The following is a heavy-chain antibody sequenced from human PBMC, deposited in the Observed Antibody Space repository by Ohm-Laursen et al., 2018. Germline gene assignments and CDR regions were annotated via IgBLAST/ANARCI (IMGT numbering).Heavy chain of an antibody. CDR1: GFTFSSYG. D-gene: IGHD6-13*01. J-gene: IGHJ4*02. CDR3: AKDFGAAAGTGAFDY. CDR2: IWYDGSNK. Sequence: SLRLSCAASGFTFSSYGMHWVRQAPGKGLEWVAVIWYDGSNKYYADSVKGRFTISRDNSKNTLYLQMNSLRAEDTAVYYCAKDFGAAAGTGAFDYWGQGTLVTVSS. V-gene: IGHV3-33*06.